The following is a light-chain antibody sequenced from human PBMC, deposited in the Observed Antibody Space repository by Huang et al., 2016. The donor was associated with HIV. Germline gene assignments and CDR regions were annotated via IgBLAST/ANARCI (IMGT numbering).Light chain of an antibody. CDR2: AAS. Sequence: EIVLTQSPATLSLSPGERATLSCRASETVSSSLAWYQQKPGQAPRLLIYAASNRAPGIPARCSGSASGTDFTLTISSLEPEDFAVYYCQRRSNWPPYTFGQGTKLEIK. V-gene: IGKV3-11*01. CDR3: QRRSNWPPYT. J-gene: IGKJ2*01. CDR1: ETVSSS.